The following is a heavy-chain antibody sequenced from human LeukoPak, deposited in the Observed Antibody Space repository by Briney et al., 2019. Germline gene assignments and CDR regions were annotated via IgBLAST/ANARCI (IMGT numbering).Heavy chain of an antibody. V-gene: IGHV4-39*01. CDR1: GGSISSSSYY. J-gene: IGHJ6*03. D-gene: IGHD3-9*01. CDR2: SYYSGST. Sequence: SETLSLTCTVSGGSISSSSYYWGWIRQPPGKGLEWIGSSYYSGSTYYNPSLKSRVTISVDTSKNQFSLKLSSVTAADTAVYYCALTGYSPYYYYYYMDVWGKGTTVTVSS. CDR3: ALTGYSPYYYYYYMDV.